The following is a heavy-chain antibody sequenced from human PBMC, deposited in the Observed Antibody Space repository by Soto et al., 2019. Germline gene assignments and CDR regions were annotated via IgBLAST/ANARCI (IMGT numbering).Heavy chain of an antibody. CDR3: AGDGYYYDSSGCFNYCMDV. CDR1: GGSISSYY. J-gene: IGHJ6*02. D-gene: IGHD3-22*01. CDR2: IYYSGST. Sequence: PSETLSLTCTVSGGSISSYYWSWIRQPPGKGLEWIGYIYYSGSTNYNPSLKSRVTISVDTSKNQFSLKLSSVTAADTAVYYCAGDGYYYDSSGCFNYCMDVCGQGTTVTVSS. V-gene: IGHV4-59*12.